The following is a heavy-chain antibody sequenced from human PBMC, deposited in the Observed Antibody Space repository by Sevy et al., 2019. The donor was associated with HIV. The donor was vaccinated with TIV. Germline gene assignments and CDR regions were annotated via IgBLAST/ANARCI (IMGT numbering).Heavy chain of an antibody. CDR3: ARFVGYCSGGRCSIIDF. V-gene: IGHV3-30*04. J-gene: IGHJ4*02. CDR1: GFSLSDHA. D-gene: IGHD2-15*01. CDR2: ISYNGRKQ. Sequence: GGSLRLSCAASGFSLSDHAVSWVRQTPGKGLEWLAVISYNGRKQYYADSVKGRFTISKDDAKNTLYLQLNSLRAEDTAVYYCARFVGYCSGGRCSIIDFWGQGTLVTVSS.